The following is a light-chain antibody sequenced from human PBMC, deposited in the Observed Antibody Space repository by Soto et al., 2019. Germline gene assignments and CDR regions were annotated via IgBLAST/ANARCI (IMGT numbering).Light chain of an antibody. CDR1: QSVSSNY. CDR3: QQYGSSPPRT. J-gene: IGKJ1*01. V-gene: IGKV3-20*01. Sequence: EIVLTQSPGTLSLSPGERATLSCRASQSVSSNYLAWYQQKPGQAPRLLIYGASSRATGIPDRFSGSGSGTAFSLTISSLEPEDFSVYYCQQYGSSPPRTFGQGTKVEIK. CDR2: GAS.